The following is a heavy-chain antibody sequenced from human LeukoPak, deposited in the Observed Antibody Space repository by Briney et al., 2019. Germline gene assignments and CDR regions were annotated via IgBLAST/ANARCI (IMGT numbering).Heavy chain of an antibody. V-gene: IGHV1-69*04. CDR1: GGTFSSYA. CDR3: ARQIAVADGWFDP. D-gene: IGHD6-19*01. CDR2: IIPILGIA. Sequence: PSVKVSCKASGGTFSSYAISWVRQAPGQGLEWMGRIIPILGIANYAQKFQGRVTITADKSTSTAYMELSSLRSEDTAVYYCARQIAVADGWFDPWGQGTLVTVSS. J-gene: IGHJ5*02.